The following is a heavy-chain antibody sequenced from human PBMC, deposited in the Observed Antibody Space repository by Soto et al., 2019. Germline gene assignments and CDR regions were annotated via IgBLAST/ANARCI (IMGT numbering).Heavy chain of an antibody. J-gene: IGHJ5*02. CDR1: GYTFTSYG. D-gene: IGHD3-22*01. CDR3: ARSYYYDSSGYYFVWFDP. V-gene: IGHV1-18*01. CDR2: ISAYNGNT. Sequence: ASVKVSCKASGYTFTSYGISWVRQAPGQGLELMGWISAYNGNTNYAQKLQGRVTMTTDTSTSTAYMELRSLRSDDTAVYYCARSYYYDSSGYYFVWFDPWGQGTLVTVSS.